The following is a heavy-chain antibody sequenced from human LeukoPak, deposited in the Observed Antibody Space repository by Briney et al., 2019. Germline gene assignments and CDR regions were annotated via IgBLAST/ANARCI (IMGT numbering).Heavy chain of an antibody. V-gene: IGHV4-59*01. CDR3: AREQEWGSGSYRAGAFDI. D-gene: IGHD3-10*01. CDR1: GGSISSYY. CDR2: IYYSGST. J-gene: IGHJ3*02. Sequence: PSETLSLTCTVSGGSISSYYWSWIRQPPGKGLEWIGYIYYSGSTNYNPSLKSRVTISVDTSKNQFSLKLSSVTAADTAVYYCAREQEWGSGSYRAGAFDIWGQGTMVTVSS.